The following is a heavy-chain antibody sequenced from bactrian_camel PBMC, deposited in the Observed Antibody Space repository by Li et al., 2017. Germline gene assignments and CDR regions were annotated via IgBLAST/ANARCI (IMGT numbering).Heavy chain of an antibody. Sequence: HVQLVESGGGLVQPGGSLRLSCAASGFTFSSYYMSWVRQAPGKGLEWVSSIYSDGSNTYYADSVKGRFTISQDKAKRSLFLQMNSLKTEDTAVYYCSAICYDLDYDPYEANQYWGQGTQVTVSS. CDR2: IYSDGSNT. D-gene: IGHD3*01. CDR1: GFTFSSYY. CDR3: SAICYDLDYDPYEANQY. J-gene: IGHJ4*01. V-gene: IGHV3-2*01.